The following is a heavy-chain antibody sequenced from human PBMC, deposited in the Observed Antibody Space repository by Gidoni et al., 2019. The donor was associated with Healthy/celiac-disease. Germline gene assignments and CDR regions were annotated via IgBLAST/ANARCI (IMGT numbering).Heavy chain of an antibody. J-gene: IGHJ5*02. D-gene: IGHD6-13*01. Sequence: QVQLVQSGAEVKTPGSSVKVSCKASGGTFSSYAISWVRQAPGQGLEWLGGIIPLVGTANYAQKFQGRVTITADESTSTAYMGLSSLRSEDTAVYYCASGGEEDGAAAGPWGQGTLVTVSS. CDR2: IIPLVGTA. CDR3: ASGGEEDGAAAGP. V-gene: IGHV1-69*01. CDR1: GGTFSSYA.